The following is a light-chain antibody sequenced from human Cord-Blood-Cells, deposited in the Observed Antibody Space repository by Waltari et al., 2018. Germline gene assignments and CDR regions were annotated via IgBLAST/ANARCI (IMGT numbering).Light chain of an antibody. V-gene: IGKV4-1*01. CDR1: QSVLYSYNNKNY. CDR3: QRYYGTART. J-gene: IGKJ1*01. CDR2: CAS. Sequence: DIVMTQSPDSLAVSLGERATINCKSSQSVLYSYNNKNYLAWDQQKPGQPPKLLIYCASSPGTGVSVRFSDSRSGTDVTLSINSLQADVVAIYYCQRYYGTARTFCQGTKVEIK.